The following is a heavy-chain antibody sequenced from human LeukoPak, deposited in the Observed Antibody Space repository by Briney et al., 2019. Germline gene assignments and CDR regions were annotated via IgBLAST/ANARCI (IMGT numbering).Heavy chain of an antibody. CDR3: ARTSRYCSSTSCYFGRLDY. Sequence: SETLSLTCAVYGGSFSGYYWSWIRQPPGKGLEWIGEINHSGSTNYNPSLKSRVPISVDTSKNHFSLRLTSVTAADTALYYCARTSRYCSSTSCYFGRLDYWGQGALVTVSS. V-gene: IGHV4-34*01. CDR2: INHSGST. J-gene: IGHJ4*02. D-gene: IGHD2-2*01. CDR1: GGSFSGYY.